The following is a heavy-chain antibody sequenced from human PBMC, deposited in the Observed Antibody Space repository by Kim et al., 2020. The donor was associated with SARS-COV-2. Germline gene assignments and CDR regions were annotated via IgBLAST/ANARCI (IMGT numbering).Heavy chain of an antibody. D-gene: IGHD6-13*01. CDR3: AASLVYSSSWRYYYYGMDV. J-gene: IGHJ6*02. CDR2: IYYSGST. CDR1: GGSISSYY. V-gene: IGHV4-59*08. Sequence: SETLSLTCTVSGGSISSYYWSWIRQPPGKGLEWIGYIYYSGSTNYNPSLKSRVTISVDTSKNQFSLKLSSVTAADMAVYYCAASLVYSSSWRYYYYGMDVWGQGTTVTVSS.